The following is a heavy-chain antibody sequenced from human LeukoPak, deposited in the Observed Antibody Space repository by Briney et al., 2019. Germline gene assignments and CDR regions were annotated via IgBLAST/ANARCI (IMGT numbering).Heavy chain of an antibody. CDR1: GFTFSNYE. J-gene: IGHJ4*02. CDR2: ISSSGYTM. D-gene: IGHD3-10*01. Sequence: GGSLRLSCAASGFTFSNYEMIWVRQAPGKGLEWISNISSSGYTMHYADSVKGRFTISRDNAKNSLYLQMNSLRAEDTAVYYCARAGFTFSDYFGSFFDYWGQGTLVTVSS. CDR3: ARAGFTFSDYFGSFFDY. V-gene: IGHV3-48*03.